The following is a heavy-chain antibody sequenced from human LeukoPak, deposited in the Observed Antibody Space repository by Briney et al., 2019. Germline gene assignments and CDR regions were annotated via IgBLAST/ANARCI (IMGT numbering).Heavy chain of an antibody. D-gene: IGHD2-2*01. Sequence: PGGSLRLSCAASGFTVSSNYMSWVRQAPGKGLEWVSVIYSCGSTYYADSVKGRFTISRDNSKNTLYLQMNSLRAEDTAVYYCARGGRGTSCATGYFDYWGQGTLVTVSS. CDR2: IYSCGST. V-gene: IGHV3-66*01. J-gene: IGHJ4*02. CDR1: GFTVSSNY. CDR3: ARGGRGTSCATGYFDY.